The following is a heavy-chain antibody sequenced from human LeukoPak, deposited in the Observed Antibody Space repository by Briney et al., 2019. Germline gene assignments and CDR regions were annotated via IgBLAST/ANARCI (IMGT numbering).Heavy chain of an antibody. D-gene: IGHD3-22*01. Sequence: ASVKVSCKVSGYTLTELSMHWVRQAPGKGLEWMGGFDPEDGETIYAQKFQGRVTMTEDTSTDTAYMELSSLRSEDTAVYYCATAISDYYDSSGDNAFDIWGQGTMVTVSS. CDR1: GYTLTELS. CDR2: FDPEDGET. V-gene: IGHV1-24*01. CDR3: ATAISDYYDSSGDNAFDI. J-gene: IGHJ3*02.